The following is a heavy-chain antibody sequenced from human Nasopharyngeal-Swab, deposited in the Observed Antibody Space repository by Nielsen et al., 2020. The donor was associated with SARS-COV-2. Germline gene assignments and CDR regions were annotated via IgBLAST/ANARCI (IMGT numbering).Heavy chain of an antibody. D-gene: IGHD1-7*01. CDR3: ARTLGRNYEERDAFDI. Sequence: SGPTLVKPTQTLTLTCTFSGFSLSTSGMCVSRIRQPPGKALEWLARIDWDDDKYYSTSLKTRLTISKDTSKNQVVLTMTNMDPVDTATYYCARTLGRNYEERDAFDIWGQGTMVTVSS. CDR2: IDWDDDK. CDR1: GFSLSTSGMC. V-gene: IGHV2-70*11. J-gene: IGHJ3*02.